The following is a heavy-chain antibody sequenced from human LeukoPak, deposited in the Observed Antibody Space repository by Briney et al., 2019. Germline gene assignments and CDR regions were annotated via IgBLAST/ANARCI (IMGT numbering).Heavy chain of an antibody. D-gene: IGHD6-19*01. CDR2: IYYSGST. Sequence: SETLSLTCTVSGGPISSYYWSWIRQPPGKGLEWIGYIYYSGSTNYNPSLKSRVTISVDTSKNQFSLKLSSVTAADTAVYYCAHSYSSGIDYWGQGTLVTVSS. CDR3: AHSYSSGIDY. CDR1: GGPISSYY. J-gene: IGHJ4*02. V-gene: IGHV4-59*01.